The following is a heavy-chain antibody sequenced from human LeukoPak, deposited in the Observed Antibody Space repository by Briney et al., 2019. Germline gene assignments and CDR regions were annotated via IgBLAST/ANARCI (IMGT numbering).Heavy chain of an antibody. CDR1: GITFSNYW. Sequence: GSLRLSCAASGITFSNYWMSLVHQAPGKGLEWVANTEQDGSEKYYVDSVKGRFTISRDNAKNSLYLQMNSLRAEDTAVYYCARGRGVDVWGQGTTVTVSS. V-gene: IGHV3-7*01. J-gene: IGHJ6*02. CDR2: TEQDGSEK. CDR3: ARGRGVDV.